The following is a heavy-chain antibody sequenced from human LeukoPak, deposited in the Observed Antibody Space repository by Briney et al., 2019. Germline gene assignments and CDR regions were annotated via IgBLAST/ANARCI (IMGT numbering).Heavy chain of an antibody. D-gene: IGHD2-2*01. CDR2: INHSGST. Sequence: SETLSLTCAVYGGSFSGYYWSWIRQPPGNGLEWIGEINHSGSTNYNPSLKSRVTISVDTSKNQFSLKLSSVTAADTAVYYCAKHIVVVPAAMDYFDYWGQGTLVTVSS. V-gene: IGHV4-34*01. J-gene: IGHJ4*02. CDR3: AKHIVVVPAAMDYFDY. CDR1: GGSFSGYY.